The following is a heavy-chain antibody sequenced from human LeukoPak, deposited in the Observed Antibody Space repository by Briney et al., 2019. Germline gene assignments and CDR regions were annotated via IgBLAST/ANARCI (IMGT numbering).Heavy chain of an antibody. D-gene: IGHD3-22*01. J-gene: IGHJ4*02. CDR3: AKAASGYYYDSSGYYSLRFDY. V-gene: IGHV3-23*01. CDR1: GFTFSSYA. CDR2: ISGSGGNT. Sequence: PGGSLRLSCAASGFTFSSYAMTWVRQAPGKGPEWVSAISGSGGNTYYADSVKGRFTISRDNSRDNSKNTLYLQMNSLRAEDTAVYFCAKAASGYYYDSSGYYSLRFDYWGQGTLVTVSS.